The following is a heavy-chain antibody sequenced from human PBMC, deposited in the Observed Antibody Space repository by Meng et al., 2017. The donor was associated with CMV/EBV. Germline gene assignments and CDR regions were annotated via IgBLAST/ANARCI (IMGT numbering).Heavy chain of an antibody. CDR3: ARGRQWLVRGWFDP. V-gene: IGHV4-34*01. Sequence: VQLQQWGAGLLKPSETLSLTCAVYGGSFRGYYWSWIRQPPGKGLEWIGEINHSGSTNYNPSLKSRVTISVDTSKNQFSLKLSSVTAADTAVYYCARGRQWLVRGWFDPWGQGTLVTVSS. J-gene: IGHJ5*02. CDR2: INHSGST. CDR1: GGSFRGYY. D-gene: IGHD6-19*01.